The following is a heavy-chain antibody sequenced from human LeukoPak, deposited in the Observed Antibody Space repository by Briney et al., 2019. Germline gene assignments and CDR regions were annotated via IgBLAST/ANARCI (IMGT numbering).Heavy chain of an antibody. D-gene: IGHD5-24*01. J-gene: IGHJ4*02. V-gene: IGHV3-21*01. CDR3: ARGAAKGDGFNRPDY. CDR2: ISSSSSYI. Sequence: GGSLRLSCAASGFTFSSYSMNWVRQAPGKGLEWVSSISSSSSYIYHADSVKGRFTISRDNAKNSLYLQMNSLRAEDTAVYYCARGAAKGDGFNRPDYWGQGTLVTVSS. CDR1: GFTFSSYS.